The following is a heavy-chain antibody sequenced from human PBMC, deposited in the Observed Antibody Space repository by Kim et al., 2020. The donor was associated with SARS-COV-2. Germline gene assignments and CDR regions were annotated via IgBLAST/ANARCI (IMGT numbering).Heavy chain of an antibody. D-gene: IGHD2-2*01. J-gene: IGHJ6*02. V-gene: IGHV3-21*01. CDR2: ISSSSSYI. CDR1: GFTFSSYS. CDR3: ARARVWDCSSTSCSSDGMDV. Sequence: GGSLRLSCAASGFTFSSYSMNWVRQAPGKGLEWVSSISSSSSYIYYADSVKGRFTISRDNAKNSLYLQMNSLRAEDTAVYYCARARVWDCSSTSCSSDGMDVWGQGTTVTVSS.